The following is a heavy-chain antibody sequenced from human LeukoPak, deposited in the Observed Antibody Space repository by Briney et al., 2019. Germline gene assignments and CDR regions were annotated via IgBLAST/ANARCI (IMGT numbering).Heavy chain of an antibody. CDR2: ISGSGGSP. Sequence: GGSLRLSCAASGFTFSSYAMSWVRQAPGKGLEWLSDISGSGGSPYYADSVKGRFTISRDNSKNTLYLQMNSLRAEDTAVCYCAKPHYYYDTRRYSAGDHWGQGTLVTVSS. D-gene: IGHD3-22*01. J-gene: IGHJ4*02. CDR3: AKPHYYYDTRRYSAGDH. CDR1: GFTFSSYA. V-gene: IGHV3-23*01.